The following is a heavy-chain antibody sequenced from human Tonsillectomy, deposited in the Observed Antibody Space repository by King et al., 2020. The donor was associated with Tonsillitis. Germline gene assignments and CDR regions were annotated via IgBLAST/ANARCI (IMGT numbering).Heavy chain of an antibody. CDR1: GFPLSDAW. Sequence: VQLVESGGALVKPEGSLRLSCVVSGFPLSDAWVSWVRQAPGKGLEWVGRIKSITRGGTPDYAAPVKGRFTISRDESNNILYLQMNSLKIEDTAVYYCSSEGSSYGFHSLDSWRQGTQVTVSS. V-gene: IGHV3-15*02. CDR2: IKSITRGGTP. CDR3: SSEGSSYGFHSLDS. J-gene: IGHJ4*02. D-gene: IGHD5-18*01.